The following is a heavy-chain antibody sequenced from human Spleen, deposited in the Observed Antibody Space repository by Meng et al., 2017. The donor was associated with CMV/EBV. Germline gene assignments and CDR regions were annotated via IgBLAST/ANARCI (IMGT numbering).Heavy chain of an antibody. V-gene: IGHV1-69*05. CDR2: IIPIFGTA. Sequence: FISYSISWVRQATGQGLEWVGGIIPIFGTAKYAQRFQDRVTMTTDKSANTAYMDLTSLRSEDTAVYYCARWGDGSNFRWDLGTESDLWGQGTLVTVSS. CDR3: ARWGDGSNFRWDLGTESDL. J-gene: IGHJ4*02. CDR1: FISYS. D-gene: IGHD5-24*01.